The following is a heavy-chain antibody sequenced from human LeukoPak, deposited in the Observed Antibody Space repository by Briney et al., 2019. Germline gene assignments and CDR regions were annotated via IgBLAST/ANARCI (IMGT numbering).Heavy chain of an antibody. J-gene: IGHJ4*02. CDR1: GFTFSSYE. CDR3: ARALRGPSAVY. CDR2: ISSSGSTI. Sequence: GGSLRLSCAASGFTFSSYEMNWVRQAPGKGLEWVSYISSSGSTIYYADSVKGRFTISRDNAKNSLYLQMNSLRAEDTAVYYCARALRGPSAVYWGQGTLVTVSS. D-gene: IGHD3-10*01. V-gene: IGHV3-48*03.